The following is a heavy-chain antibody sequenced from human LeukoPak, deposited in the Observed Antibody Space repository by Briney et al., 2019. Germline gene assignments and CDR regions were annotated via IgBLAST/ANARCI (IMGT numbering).Heavy chain of an antibody. J-gene: IGHJ4*02. CDR2: ISSSGATM. V-gene: IGHV3-48*03. CDR1: GFTFSTYE. Sequence: GGSLRLSCAASGFTFSTYEMNWVRQAPGKGLEWVSYISSSGATMYYADSVEGRFTISRDNAKNSLYLQMNSLRAEDTALYYCARGLHDLDYWGQGTLVTVSS. D-gene: IGHD4-11*01. CDR3: ARGLHDLDY.